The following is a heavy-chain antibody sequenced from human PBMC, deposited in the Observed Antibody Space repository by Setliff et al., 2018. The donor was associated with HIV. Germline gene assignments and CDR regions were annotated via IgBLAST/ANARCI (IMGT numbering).Heavy chain of an antibody. CDR1: GFNFTNYY. J-gene: IGHJ4*02. Sequence: KVSCKASGFNFTNYYIHWVRQAPGEGLEWVGVINASGDKTNYAQKFQGRLIITKDTSTSTVYMELSSLRSDDTAVYYCGRDYRSWIRAIGYWGQGTQVTVSS. D-gene: IGHD5-12*01. CDR3: GRDYRSWIRAIGY. V-gene: IGHV1-46*03. CDR2: INASGDKT.